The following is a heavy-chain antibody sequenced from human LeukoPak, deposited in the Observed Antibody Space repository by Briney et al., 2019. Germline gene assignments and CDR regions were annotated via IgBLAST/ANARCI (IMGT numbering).Heavy chain of an antibody. D-gene: IGHD1-7*01. CDR1: GGSISSSSYY. J-gene: IGHJ4*02. CDR3: ARGSYNWNYSY. Sequence: PSETLSLTCTVSGGSISSSSYYWGWIRQPPGKGLEWIGEINHSGSTNYNPSLKSRVTISVDTSKNQFSLKLSSVTAADTAVYYCARGSYNWNYSYWGQGTLVTVSS. CDR2: INHSGST. V-gene: IGHV4-39*07.